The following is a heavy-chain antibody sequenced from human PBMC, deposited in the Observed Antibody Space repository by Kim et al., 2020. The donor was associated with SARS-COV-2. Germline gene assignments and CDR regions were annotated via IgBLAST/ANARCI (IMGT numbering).Heavy chain of an antibody. CDR2: IYYTGST. V-gene: IGHV4-39*01. Sequence: SETLSLTCSVSGDSITTTSYYWGWIRQPPGKGLEWIGSIYYTGSTHYSPSLQSRVTISEDTSKNQFSLKVSSVTAADTAVYYCARLSLFGVIYWGQGTLV. CDR3: ARLSLFGVIY. J-gene: IGHJ4*02. CDR1: GDSITTTSYY. D-gene: IGHD3-3*01.